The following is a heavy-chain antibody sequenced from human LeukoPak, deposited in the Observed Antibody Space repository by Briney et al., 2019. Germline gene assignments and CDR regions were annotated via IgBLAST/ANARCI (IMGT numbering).Heavy chain of an antibody. CDR1: GYSFTSYW. Sequence: GESLKISCKGSGYSFTSYWIGWVRQAPGQGLEWMGWISAYNGNTNYAQKLQGRVTMTTDTSTSTAYMELRSLRSDDTAVYYCARVIYKDIVVVRVISWFDPWGQGTLVTVSS. D-gene: IGHD2-2*01. V-gene: IGHV1-18*04. CDR3: ARVIYKDIVVVRVISWFDP. J-gene: IGHJ5*02. CDR2: ISAYNGNT.